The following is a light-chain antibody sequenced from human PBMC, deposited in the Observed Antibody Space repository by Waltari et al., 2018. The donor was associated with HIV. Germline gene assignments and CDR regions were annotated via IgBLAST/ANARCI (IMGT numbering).Light chain of an antibody. J-gene: IGLJ2*01. CDR3: QSFDSSLTTSGVI. CDR1: SSDVGGFNY. Sequence: QSALTQPRSVSGSPGQSVTISCTGTSSDVGGFNYVSWYQQYPGRAPKLMIYDVTKRPSGVPDRCAGSKSGNTASLTISGLQAEDEADYYCQSFDSSLTTSGVIFGGGTKLTVL. CDR2: DVT. V-gene: IGLV2-11*01.